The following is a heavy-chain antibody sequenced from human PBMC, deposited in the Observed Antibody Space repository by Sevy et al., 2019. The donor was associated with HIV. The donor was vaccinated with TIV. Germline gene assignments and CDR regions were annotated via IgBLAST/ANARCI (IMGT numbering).Heavy chain of an antibody. J-gene: IGHJ4*02. CDR2: VSFDSSFK. CDR3: TTGRHGATFGY. CDR1: GLTFNIYP. Sequence: GGSLRLSCVASGLTFNIYPLNWVRQAPGKGLEWVAVVSFDSSFKYYADSIKGRFTISRDNSKDTVFLQMDSLRDDDTAIYYCTTGRHGATFGYWGQGAQVTVSS. V-gene: IGHV3-30*04. D-gene: IGHD1-26*01.